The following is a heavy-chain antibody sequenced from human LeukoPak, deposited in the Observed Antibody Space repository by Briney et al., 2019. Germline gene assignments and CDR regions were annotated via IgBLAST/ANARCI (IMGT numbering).Heavy chain of an antibody. J-gene: IGHJ5*02. Sequence: ASVKVSCKASGYTFTGYYMHWVRQAPGQGREWMGWINPNSGGTNYAQKFQGRVTMTRDTSISTAYMELSRLRSDDTAVYYCAREIRTAAAGTDWFDPWGQGTLVTVSS. CDR2: INPNSGGT. CDR3: AREIRTAAAGTDWFDP. V-gene: IGHV1-2*02. CDR1: GYTFTGYY. D-gene: IGHD6-13*01.